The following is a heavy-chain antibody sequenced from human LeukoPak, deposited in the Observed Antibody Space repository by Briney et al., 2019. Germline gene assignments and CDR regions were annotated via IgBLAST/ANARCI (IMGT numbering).Heavy chain of an antibody. D-gene: IGHD3-10*01. CDR2: ISGSGGST. CDR1: GFTFSSYA. Sequence: PGGSLRLSCAASGFTFSSYAMSWVRQVPGKGLEWVSAISGSGGSTYYADPVKGRFTISRDNSKNTLYLQMNSLRAEDTALYYCAQVMGVRGAPSDYWGQGTLVTVSS. V-gene: IGHV3-23*01. CDR3: AQVMGVRGAPSDY. J-gene: IGHJ4*02.